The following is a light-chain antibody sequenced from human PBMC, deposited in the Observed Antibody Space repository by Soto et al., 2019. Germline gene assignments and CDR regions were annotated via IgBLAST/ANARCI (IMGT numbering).Light chain of an antibody. Sequence: TQPASVSGSPGQSITISCTGTGSDVGGFNYVSWYQQHPGKAPKLMIYDVNNRPSGVSNRFSGSKSGNTASLTISGLQAEDEADYYCSSYTSSNTLVFGGGTKVTVL. J-gene: IGLJ2*01. CDR3: SSYTSSNTLV. CDR2: DVN. CDR1: GSDVGGFNY. V-gene: IGLV2-14*01.